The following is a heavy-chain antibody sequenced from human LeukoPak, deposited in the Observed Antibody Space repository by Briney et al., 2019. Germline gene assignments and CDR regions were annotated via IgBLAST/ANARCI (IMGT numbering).Heavy chain of an antibody. D-gene: IGHD2-2*01. CDR2: INSDGSNT. CDR3: VRGGCSSTSCLDY. J-gene: IGHJ4*02. V-gene: IGHV3-74*01. CDR1: GFTFRNYW. Sequence: GGSLRLSCAASGFTFRNYWMHWVRQAPGKGLVWVAHINSDGSNTNYADSVKGRFTISRDSAKNTLYLQMNSLRAEDTAVYTCVRGGCSSTSCLDYWGQGTLVTVSS.